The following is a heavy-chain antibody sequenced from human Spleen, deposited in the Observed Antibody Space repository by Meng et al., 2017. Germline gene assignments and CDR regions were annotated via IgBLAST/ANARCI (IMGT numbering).Heavy chain of an antibody. D-gene: IGHD4-11*01. V-gene: IGHV4-34*01. CDR2: INHSGST. CDR3: ARGPTTMAHDFDY. Sequence: QVQLQQGGGGLLKPSAALSLPCVVSGGSFSDYYWSWIRQPPGKGLEWIGEINHSGSTNYNPSLESRATISVDTSQNNLSLKLSSVTAADSAVYYCARGPTTMAHDFDYWGQGTLVTVSS. J-gene: IGHJ4*02. CDR1: GGSFSDYY.